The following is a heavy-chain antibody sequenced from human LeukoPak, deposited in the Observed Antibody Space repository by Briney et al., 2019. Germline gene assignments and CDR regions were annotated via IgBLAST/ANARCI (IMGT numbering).Heavy chain of an antibody. V-gene: IGHV3-21*04. Sequence: GGSLRLSCAASGFTFSSYSMNWVRQAPGKGLEWVSSISSSSSYIYYADSVKGRFTISRDNAKNSLYLQMNSLRAEDTAVYYCARDPPTGDWLPLFDYWGQGTLVTVSS. J-gene: IGHJ4*02. CDR3: ARDPPTGDWLPLFDY. CDR1: GFTFSSYS. CDR2: ISSSSSYI. D-gene: IGHD3-9*01.